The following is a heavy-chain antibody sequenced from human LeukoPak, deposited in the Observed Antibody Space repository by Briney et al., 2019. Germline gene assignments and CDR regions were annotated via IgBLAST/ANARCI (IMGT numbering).Heavy chain of an antibody. CDR2: IYYSGST. CDR3: ARGITVVTLPRDDAFDI. CDR1: GGSISSYY. Sequence: SETLSLTCTVSGGSISSYYWSWIRQPPGKGLEWIGYIYYSGSTNYNPSLKSRVTISVDTSKNQFSLKLSSVTAADTAVYYCARGITVVTLPRDDAFDIWGQGTIVTVSS. V-gene: IGHV4-59*01. D-gene: IGHD4-23*01. J-gene: IGHJ3*02.